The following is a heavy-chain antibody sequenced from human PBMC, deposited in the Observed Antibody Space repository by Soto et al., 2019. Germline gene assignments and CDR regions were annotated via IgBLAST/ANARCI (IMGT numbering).Heavy chain of an antibody. CDR3: ARGDRGAFDL. J-gene: IGHJ3*01. Sequence: PGGSLRLSCSSSGFTFSDYWRHWVCQAPGQGLVWVSRIHSDGSSTTYADSVKGRFTISRDNAKNTLYLQMNSLRAEDTAVYYCARGDRGAFDLWGQGTMVTVSS. CDR1: GFTFSDYW. CDR2: IHSDGSST. V-gene: IGHV3-74*01. D-gene: IGHD2-21*02.